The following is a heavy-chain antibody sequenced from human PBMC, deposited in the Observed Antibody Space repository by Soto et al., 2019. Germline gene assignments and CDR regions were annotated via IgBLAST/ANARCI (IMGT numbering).Heavy chain of an antibody. J-gene: IGHJ4*02. V-gene: IGHV3-21*01. CDR2: ISKSDYT. CDR3: AREDSIIIPTVSDF. Sequence: GGSLRLSCTVSGFAFNNYGINWVRQAPGKGLEWVSSISKSDYTYYSDSVKGRFAISRDNAKSSVSLQMNTLRVEDTAVYYCAREDSIIIPTVSDFWGQGTLVTVSS. CDR1: GFAFNNYG. D-gene: IGHD3-22*01.